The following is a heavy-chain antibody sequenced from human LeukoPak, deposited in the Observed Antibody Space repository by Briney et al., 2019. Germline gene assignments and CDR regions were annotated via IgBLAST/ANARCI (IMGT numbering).Heavy chain of an antibody. CDR1: GFTFSSYA. CDR3: AKDLGSGWYE. Sequence: GGSLRLSCAASGFTFSSYAMSRVRQAPGKELEWVSAISGSGGSTYYADSVKGRFTISRDNSKNTLYLQMNSLRAEDTAVYYCAKDLGSGWYEWGQGTLVTVSS. V-gene: IGHV3-23*01. CDR2: ISGSGGST. D-gene: IGHD6-19*01. J-gene: IGHJ4*02.